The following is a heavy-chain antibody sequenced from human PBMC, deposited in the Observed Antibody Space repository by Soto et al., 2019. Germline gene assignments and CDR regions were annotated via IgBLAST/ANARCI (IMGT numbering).Heavy chain of an antibody. CDR1: GGSVSSGNHY. J-gene: IGHJ6*02. Sequence: SETLSLTCTVSGGSVSSGNHYWSWIRQPPGKGLEWIGYIYYSGSTKYNPSLKSRVTISVDTSKNQFSLKLSSVTAAGTAVYYCARNGRYSYGYPSDYYYGMDVWGQGTTVT. V-gene: IGHV4-61*01. CDR3: ARNGRYSYGYPSDYYYGMDV. CDR2: IYYSGST. D-gene: IGHD5-18*01.